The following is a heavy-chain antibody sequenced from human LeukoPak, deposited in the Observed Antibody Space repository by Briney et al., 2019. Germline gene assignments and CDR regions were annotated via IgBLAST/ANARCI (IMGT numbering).Heavy chain of an antibody. CDR3: ARMYSNYFDY. CDR1: GGSISGYY. Sequence: PSETLSLTCTVSGGSISGYYWSWIRQPPGKGPEWIGYIYYSGSTNYNPSLKSRVTISVDTSKNQFSLKMNSVTAADTAVYYCARMYSNYFDYWGQGTLVTVSS. V-gene: IGHV4-59*08. D-gene: IGHD4-11*01. J-gene: IGHJ4*02. CDR2: IYYSGST.